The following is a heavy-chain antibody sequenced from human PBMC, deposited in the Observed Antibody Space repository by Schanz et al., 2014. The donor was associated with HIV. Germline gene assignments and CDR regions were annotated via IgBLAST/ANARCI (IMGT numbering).Heavy chain of an antibody. V-gene: IGHV3-23*04. CDR2: ISGSSIT. CDR3: ALSRPSGYGGSWYFDL. D-gene: IGHD2-15*01. J-gene: IGHJ2*01. Sequence: EVQLVESGGGLVQPGGSLRLSCAASGFTFNNYWMGWVRQAPGKGLEWVSAISGSSITYSADSVKGRFTISRDNSKNTLYLQMNSLRAEDTAVYYCALSRPSGYGGSWYFDLWGRGTLVAVSS. CDR1: GFTFNNYW.